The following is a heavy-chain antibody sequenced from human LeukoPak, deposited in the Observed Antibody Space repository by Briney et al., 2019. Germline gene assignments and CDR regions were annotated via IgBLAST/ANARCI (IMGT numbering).Heavy chain of an antibody. Sequence: GSLRLSCAASGFTFDDYAMHWVRQPPGKGLEWIGYIYYSGSTNYNPSLKSRVTISVDTSKNQFSLKLSSVTAADTAVYYCARGFIVYSSSWDLYYYYYGMDVWGQGTTVTVSS. V-gene: IGHV4-59*12. CDR1: GFTFDDYA. CDR2: IYYSGST. D-gene: IGHD6-13*01. CDR3: ARGFIVYSSSWDLYYYYYGMDV. J-gene: IGHJ6*02.